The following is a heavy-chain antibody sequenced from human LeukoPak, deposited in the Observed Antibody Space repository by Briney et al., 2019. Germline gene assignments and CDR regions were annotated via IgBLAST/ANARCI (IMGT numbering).Heavy chain of an antibody. J-gene: IGHJ3*02. CDR3: ARGEPYYDFWSGYSEDAFDI. Sequence: PSETLSLTCAVYGGSFSGYYWSWIRQPPGKGLEWMGEINHSGSTNYNPSLKSRVTISVDTSKNQFSLKLSSVTAADTAVYYCARGEPYYDFWSGYSEDAFDIWGQGTMVTVSS. V-gene: IGHV4-34*01. CDR1: GGSFSGYY. CDR2: INHSGST. D-gene: IGHD3-3*01.